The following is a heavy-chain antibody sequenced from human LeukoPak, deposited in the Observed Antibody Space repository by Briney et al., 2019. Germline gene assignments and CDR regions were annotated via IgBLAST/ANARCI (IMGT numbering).Heavy chain of an antibody. J-gene: IGHJ4*02. V-gene: IGHV3-66*01. CDR3: AREVQLWSFDY. CDR1: GCTVSSNY. CDR2: IYSGGST. Sequence: GGSLRLSCAASGCTVSSNYMSWVRQAPGKGLEWVSVIYSGGSTYYADSVKGRFTISRDNSKNTLYLQMNSLRAEDTAVYYRAREVQLWSFDYWGQGTLVTVSS. D-gene: IGHD5-18*01.